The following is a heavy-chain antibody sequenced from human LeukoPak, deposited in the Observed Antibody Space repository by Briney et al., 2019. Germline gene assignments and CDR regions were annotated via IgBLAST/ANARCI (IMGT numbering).Heavy chain of an antibody. Sequence: GGSLRLSCAVSGITLSNYGMSWVRQVPGKGLEWVAGISGSGGSTNYAASVKGRFTISRDSRKNTLFLKMNSLRAEDTAVYLCAKRGVVIRVILVGFHKEAYYFDSWGQGVLVTVSS. CDR3: AKRGVVIRVILVGFHKEAYYFDS. CDR1: GITLSNYG. D-gene: IGHD3-10*01. CDR2: ISGSGGST. J-gene: IGHJ4*02. V-gene: IGHV3-23*01.